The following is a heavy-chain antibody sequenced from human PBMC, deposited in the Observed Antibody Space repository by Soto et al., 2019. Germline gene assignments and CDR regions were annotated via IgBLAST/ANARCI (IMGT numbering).Heavy chain of an antibody. CDR2: ISDNGGGT. D-gene: IGHD3-3*01. CDR1: RFIFSSFA. J-gene: IGHJ4*02. V-gene: IGHV3-64D*06. CDR3: VRDMYYDFWSGSHDY. Sequence: GGSLRLSCSASRFIFSSFAMHWVRQAPGKGLKYVSAISDNGGGTYYADSVKGRFTISRDNSKNTLYLQMSTLRPEDTAVYYCVRDMYYDFWSGSHDYWGQGTLVTVSS.